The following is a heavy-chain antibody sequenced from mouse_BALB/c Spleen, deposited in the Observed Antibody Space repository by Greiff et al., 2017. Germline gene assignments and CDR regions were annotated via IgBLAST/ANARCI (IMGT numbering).Heavy chain of an antibody. J-gene: IGHJ4*01. Sequence: EVKLMESGPGLVKPSQSLSLTCSVTGYSITSGYYWNWIRQFPGNKLEWMGYISYDGSNNYNPSLKNRISITRDTSKNQFFLKLNSVTTEDTATYYCARALMDYWGQGTSVTVSS. CDR3: ARALMDY. CDR1: GYSITSGYY. CDR2: ISYDGSN. V-gene: IGHV3-6*02.